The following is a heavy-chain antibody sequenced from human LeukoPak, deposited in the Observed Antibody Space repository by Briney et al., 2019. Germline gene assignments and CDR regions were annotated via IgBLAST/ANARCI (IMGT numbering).Heavy chain of an antibody. J-gene: IGHJ4*02. Sequence: ASVKVSCKVSGYTLTELSMHWVRQAPGKGLEWMGGFDPEDGETIYAQKFQGRVTMTEDTSTDTAYMELSSLRSEDTAVYYCATVNFGSYHQYFDYWGQGTLVTVSS. D-gene: IGHD1-26*01. V-gene: IGHV1-24*01. CDR2: FDPEDGET. CDR1: GYTLTELS. CDR3: ATVNFGSYHQYFDY.